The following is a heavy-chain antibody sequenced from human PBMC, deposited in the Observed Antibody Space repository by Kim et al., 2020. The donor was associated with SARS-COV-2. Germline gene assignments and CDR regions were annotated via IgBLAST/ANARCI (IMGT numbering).Heavy chain of an antibody. CDR3: ARVMNRNTRGGGMDV. V-gene: IGHV1-46*01. J-gene: IGHJ6*02. D-gene: IGHD3-16*01. CDR2: INPSAGGT. Sequence: ASVKVSCKASGYSFTNYYMHWVRQAPGQGLEWMGIINPSAGGTAYAQNFQGRVTMTRDTSTSTIYMELSSLRSEDTAVYYCARVMNRNTRGGGMDVWGQG. CDR1: GYSFTNYY.